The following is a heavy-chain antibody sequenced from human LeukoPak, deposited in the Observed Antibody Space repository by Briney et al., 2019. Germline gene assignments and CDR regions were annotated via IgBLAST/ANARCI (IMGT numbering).Heavy chain of an antibody. D-gene: IGHD2-2*01. CDR2: FSAYNGNT. Sequence: ASVKVSCKASGYTFTRYGISWGPQSPGQGLEWMRWFSAYNGNTNYAQKLQGRVTMTTDTSTSTAYMELRSLRSDDTAVYYCAREGYCSSTSCRFLDYWGQGTLVTVSS. CDR1: GYTFTRYG. CDR3: AREGYCSSTSCRFLDY. J-gene: IGHJ4*02. V-gene: IGHV1-18*01.